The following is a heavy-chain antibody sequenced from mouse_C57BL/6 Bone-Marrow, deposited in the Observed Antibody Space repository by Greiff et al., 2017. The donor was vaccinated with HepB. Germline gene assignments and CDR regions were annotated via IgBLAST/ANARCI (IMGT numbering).Heavy chain of an antibody. Sequence: VQLQQPGAELVMPGASVKLSCKASGYTFTSYWMHWVKQRPGQGLEWIGEIDPSDSYTNYNQKFKGKSTLTVDKSSSTAYMQLSSLTSEDSAVYYCARSMRGIYYGNYAWFAYWGQGTLVTVSA. D-gene: IGHD2-1*01. CDR1: GYTFTSYW. V-gene: IGHV1-69*01. J-gene: IGHJ3*01. CDR2: IDPSDSYT. CDR3: ARSMRGIYYGNYAWFAY.